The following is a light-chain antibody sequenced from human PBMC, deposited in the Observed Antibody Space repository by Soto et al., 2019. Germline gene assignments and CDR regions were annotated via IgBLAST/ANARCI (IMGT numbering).Light chain of an antibody. CDR1: QSVSSNY. V-gene: IGKV3-20*01. CDR3: QQYGTTPVT. Sequence: EIVLTQSPGTLSLSPGERATLSCRASQSVSSNYLAWYQQKTGQAPRLLIYGASSRATGIPDRFSGSGSGTAFTLTISSLEPEDFAVYYCQQYGTTPVTFGGGTKVEIK. CDR2: GAS. J-gene: IGKJ4*01.